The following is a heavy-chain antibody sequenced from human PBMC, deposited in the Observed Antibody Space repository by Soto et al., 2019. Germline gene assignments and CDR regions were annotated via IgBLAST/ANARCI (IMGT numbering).Heavy chain of an antibody. J-gene: IGHJ6*02. CDR1: GFTFSSYW. D-gene: IGHD6-13*01. V-gene: IGHV3-7*03. Sequence: EVQLVESGGGLVQPGGPLRLSCAASGFTFSSYWMSGVRQAPGKGLEWVANIKQDGIELYYVDSVKGRFTISRDNAENSLYLQMNSLRAEDTAVYYCARGRSPFIAGAGISYYYYYGMDVWGQGTTVTVSS. CDR3: ARGRSPFIAGAGISYYYYYGMDV. CDR2: IKQDGIEL.